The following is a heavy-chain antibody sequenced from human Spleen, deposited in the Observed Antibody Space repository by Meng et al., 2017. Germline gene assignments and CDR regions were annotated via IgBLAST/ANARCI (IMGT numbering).Heavy chain of an antibody. V-gene: IGHV2-5*02. CDR1: GFPLTTTGVA. CDR3: ARKTTMARGGGLDS. Sequence: QITLKESGPTLVKPTPTLTLTCTFSGFPLTTTGVAVAWIRQPPGKALEWLALIYWDDDKRYSPSLESRLSITKDTAKNQVVLTMANMDPVDTATYYCARKTTMARGGGLDSWGQGTLVTVSS. CDR2: IYWDDDK. D-gene: IGHD3-10*01. J-gene: IGHJ4*02.